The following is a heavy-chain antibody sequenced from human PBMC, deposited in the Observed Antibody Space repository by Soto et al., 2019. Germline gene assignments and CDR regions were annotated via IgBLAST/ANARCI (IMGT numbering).Heavy chain of an antibody. V-gene: IGHV1-18*01. CDR3: ARDRLRGYDSSGFYS. CDR1: GYSSSFYG. J-gene: IGHJ4*02. D-gene: IGHD3-22*01. Sequence: ASVKVSCKASGYSSSFYGINWVRQAPGQGLEWMGWINPSDGNRNFARKFEDRVTMTTATSTNTVFLELRSLKSDDTAIYYCARDRLRGYDSSGFYSWGQGTMVTVS. CDR2: INPSDGNR.